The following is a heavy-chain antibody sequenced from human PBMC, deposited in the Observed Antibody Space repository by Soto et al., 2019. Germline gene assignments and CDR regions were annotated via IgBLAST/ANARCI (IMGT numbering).Heavy chain of an antibody. V-gene: IGHV1-2*02. Sequence: ASVKVSCKTSGYTFIGYYMHWVRQAPGQGLEWMGWINPKSGDTNYAQKFQGRVTMTRDTSIRTAYMELSRLRSDDTAVYYCARGNGHYCNHIRCYIWFDPWGPATLVTLST. CDR1: GYTFIGYY. D-gene: IGHD4-17*01. J-gene: IGHJ5*02. CDR3: ARGNGHYCNHIRCYIWFDP. CDR2: INPKSGDT.